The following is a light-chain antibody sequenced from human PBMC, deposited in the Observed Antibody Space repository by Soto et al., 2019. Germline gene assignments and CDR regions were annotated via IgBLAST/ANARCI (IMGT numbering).Light chain of an antibody. J-gene: IGLJ6*01. CDR1: SSDIGSYNH. Sequence: QSVLTQPASVSGSPGQSITISCSGTSSDIGSYNHVAWYQQFPGKSPRLMIYAVSDRPPGVSNRFSGSKSGNTASLTISGLQSEDEADYYCTSYTPTGALVFGSGTKVTVL. CDR3: TSYTPTGALV. CDR2: AVS. V-gene: IGLV2-14*03.